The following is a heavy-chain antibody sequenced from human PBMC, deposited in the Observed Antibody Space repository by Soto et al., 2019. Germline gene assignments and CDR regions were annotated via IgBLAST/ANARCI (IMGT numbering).Heavy chain of an antibody. D-gene: IGHD5-12*01. Sequence: GASVKVSCKASGYTFTSYGISWVRQAPGQGLEWMGWISAYNGNTNYAQKLQGRVTMTTDTSTSTAYMELRSLRSDDTAVYYCARVSGYSGPVEVDYYYYYGMDVWGQGTTVTVSS. J-gene: IGHJ6*02. CDR3: ARVSGYSGPVEVDYYYYYGMDV. CDR2: ISAYNGNT. V-gene: IGHV1-18*01. CDR1: GYTFTSYG.